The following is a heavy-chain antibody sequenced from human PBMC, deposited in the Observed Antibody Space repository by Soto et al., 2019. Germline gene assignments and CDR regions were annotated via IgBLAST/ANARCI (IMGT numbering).Heavy chain of an antibody. CDR3: ARASPVVTDV. V-gene: IGHV4-30-4*01. J-gene: IGHJ6*02. CDR2: IYYSGST. CDR1: GGSISSGDYY. Sequence: QVQLQESGPALVKPSQTLSLTCTVSGGSISSGDYYWSGIRQPPGEGLEWFGYIYYSGSTYYNPSLKRRVTISVDTSKNQFSLKLSSVTAADTAVYYCARASPVVTDVWGQGTTVTVSS. D-gene: IGHD5-18*01.